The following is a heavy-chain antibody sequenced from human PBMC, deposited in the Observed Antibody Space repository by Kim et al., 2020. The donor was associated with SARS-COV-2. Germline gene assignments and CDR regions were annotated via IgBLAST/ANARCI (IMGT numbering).Heavy chain of an antibody. CDR3: ARGGGDTAIYNWFDP. Sequence: QKFQGRVTMTRNTSISTAYMELSSLRSEDTAVYYCARGGGDTAIYNWFDPWGQGTLVTVSS. D-gene: IGHD5-18*01. V-gene: IGHV1-8*01. J-gene: IGHJ5*02.